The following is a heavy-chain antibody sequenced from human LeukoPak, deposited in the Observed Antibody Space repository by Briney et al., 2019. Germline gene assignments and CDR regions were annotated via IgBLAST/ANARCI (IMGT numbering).Heavy chain of an antibody. D-gene: IGHD3-16*01. CDR2: INPNSGGT. Sequence: ASVKVSCKASGYTFNGYYKHWVRQAPGQGLEWMGWINPNSGGTNYAQKFQGRVTMTRDTSISTAYMELSRLRSDDTAAYYCAREGGGIVDYWGQGTLVTVSS. V-gene: IGHV1-2*02. CDR1: GYTFNGYY. CDR3: AREGGGIVDY. J-gene: IGHJ4*02.